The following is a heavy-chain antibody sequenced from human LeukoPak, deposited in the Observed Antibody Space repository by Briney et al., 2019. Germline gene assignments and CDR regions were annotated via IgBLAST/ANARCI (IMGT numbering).Heavy chain of an antibody. CDR1: GFTFSSYS. CDR2: ISSSSSYI. Sequence: GGSLRLSCAASGFTFSSYSMNWVRQAPGKGLEWVSSISSSSSYIDYADSVKGRFTISRDNAKNSLYLQMNSLRAEDTAVYYCARDGLGPPSIAVAWNYYGMDVWGQGTTVTVSS. V-gene: IGHV3-21*01. D-gene: IGHD6-19*01. J-gene: IGHJ6*02. CDR3: ARDGLGPPSIAVAWNYYGMDV.